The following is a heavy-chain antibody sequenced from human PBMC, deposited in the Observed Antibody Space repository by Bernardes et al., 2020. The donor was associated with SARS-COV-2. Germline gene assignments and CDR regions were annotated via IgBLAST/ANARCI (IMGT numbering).Heavy chain of an antibody. J-gene: IGHJ6*02. D-gene: IGHD6-13*01. CDR3: AKELAYGSSWRDYSYYFGMDV. Sequence: GGSLRLSCAASGFTFSSYWMSWVRQAPGKGLEWVANIKGDGSQRSSVDSVRGRFTISRDNSKNTLYLEMNSLRVEDTAVYYCAKELAYGSSWRDYSYYFGMDVWGQGTTVTVSS. CDR1: GFTFSSYW. CDR2: IKGDGSQR. V-gene: IGHV3-7*03.